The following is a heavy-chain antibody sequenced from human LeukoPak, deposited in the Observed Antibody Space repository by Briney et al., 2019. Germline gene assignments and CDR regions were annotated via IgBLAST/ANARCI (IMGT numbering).Heavy chain of an antibody. Sequence: SETLSLTCTVSGGSISSYYWSWIRQPPGKGLEWIGYIYYSGSTNYNPSLKSRVTISVDTSENQFSLKLSSVTAADTAVYYCARQSGSYTGHFDYWGQGTLVTVSS. V-gene: IGHV4-59*01. CDR3: ARQSGSYTGHFDY. J-gene: IGHJ4*02. CDR1: GGSISSYY. CDR2: IYYSGST. D-gene: IGHD1-26*01.